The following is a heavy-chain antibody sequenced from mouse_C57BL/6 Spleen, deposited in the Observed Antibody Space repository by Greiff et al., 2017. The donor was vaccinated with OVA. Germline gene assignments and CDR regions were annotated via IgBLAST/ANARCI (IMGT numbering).Heavy chain of an antibody. J-gene: IGHJ2*01. V-gene: IGHV5-4*01. CDR2: ISDGGSYT. D-gene: IGHD1-1*01. CDR3: ARDRYYYGSSNYFEY. CDR1: GFTFSSYA. Sequence: EVQRVESGGGLVKPGGSLKLSCAASGFTFSSYAMSWVRQTPEKRLEWVATISDGGSYTYYPDNVKGRFTISRDNAKNNLYLQMSHLKSEDTAMYYCARDRYYYGSSNYFEYWGQGTTLTVSS.